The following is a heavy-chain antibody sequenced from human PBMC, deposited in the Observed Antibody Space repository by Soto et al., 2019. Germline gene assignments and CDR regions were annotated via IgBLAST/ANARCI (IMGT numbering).Heavy chain of an antibody. V-gene: IGHV4-59*01. CDR2: IYYSGST. CDR1: GGSISSYY. CDR3: ARDGIAAAGKDYYYGMDV. D-gene: IGHD6-13*01. Sequence: SETLSLTCTVSGGSISSYYWSWIRQPPGKGLEWIGYIYYSGSTNYNPSLKSRVTISVDMSKNQFSLKLSSVTAADTAVYYCARDGIAAAGKDYYYGMDVWGQGTTVTVSS. J-gene: IGHJ6*02.